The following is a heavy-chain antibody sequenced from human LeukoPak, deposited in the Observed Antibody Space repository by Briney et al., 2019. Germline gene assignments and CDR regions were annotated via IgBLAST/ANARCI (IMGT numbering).Heavy chain of an antibody. V-gene: IGHV4-59*08. CDR1: GGSISSYY. CDR3: ARELLSYGMDV. D-gene: IGHD3-10*01. Sequence: PSETLPLTCTVSGGSISSYYWSWIRQPPGKGLEWIGYIYYSGSTNYNPSLKSRVTISVDTSKNQFSLKLSSVTAADTAVYYCARELLSYGMDVWGQGTTVTVSS. J-gene: IGHJ6*02. CDR2: IYYSGST.